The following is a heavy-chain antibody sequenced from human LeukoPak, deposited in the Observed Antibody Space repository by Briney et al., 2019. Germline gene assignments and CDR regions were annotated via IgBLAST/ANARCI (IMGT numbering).Heavy chain of an antibody. CDR3: AKEEDRENMIVVGTDY. Sequence: PGGSLRLSCAASGSTFSSYGMHWVRQAPGKGLEWVAFIRYDGSNKCYADSVKGRFTVSRDNSKNTLYLQMNSLRAEDTAVYYCAKEEDRENMIVVGTDYWGQGTLVTVSS. CDR1: GSTFSSYG. V-gene: IGHV3-30*02. J-gene: IGHJ4*02. CDR2: IRYDGSNK. D-gene: IGHD3-22*01.